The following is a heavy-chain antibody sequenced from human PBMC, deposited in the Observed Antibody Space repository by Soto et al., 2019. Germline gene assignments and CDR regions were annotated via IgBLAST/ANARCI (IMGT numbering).Heavy chain of an antibody. CDR3: ASKSFDVALPKPPYYYYGMDV. D-gene: IGHD3-9*01. V-gene: IGHV1-69*13. J-gene: IGHJ6*02. CDR1: GVTFSSYA. Sequence: ASVKVSCKASGVTFSSYAISWVRQAPGQGLEWMGGIIPIFGTANYAQKFQGRVTITADESTSTAYMELSSLRSEDTAVYYCASKSFDVALPKPPYYYYGMDVWGQGTTVTVSS. CDR2: IIPIFGTA.